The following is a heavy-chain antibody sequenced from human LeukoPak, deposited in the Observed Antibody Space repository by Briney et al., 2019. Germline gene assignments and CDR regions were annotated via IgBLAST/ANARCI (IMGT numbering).Heavy chain of an antibody. CDR3: AKTMIKMGATTQRLDY. CDR1: GFTFSSYG. J-gene: IGHJ4*01. Sequence: GGSLRLSCAASGFTFSSYGMHWVRQAPGKGLEWVAFIRYDGSNKYYADSVKGRFTISRDNSKNTLYLQMNSLRAEDTAVYYCAKTMIKMGATTQRLDYWGQGTLITVSS. D-gene: IGHD1-26*01. V-gene: IGHV3-30*02. CDR2: IRYDGSNK.